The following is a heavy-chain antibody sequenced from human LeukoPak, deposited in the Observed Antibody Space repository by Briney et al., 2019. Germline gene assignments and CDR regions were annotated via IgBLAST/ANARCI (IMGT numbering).Heavy chain of an antibody. J-gene: IGHJ4*02. D-gene: IGHD2-21*01. CDR2: LYYSGST. CDR3: ARAGSGYLNYFDY. Sequence: PSETLSLTCTVSGTSISTYYWSWIRQPPGKGLEWVGYLYYSGSTSYNPSLKSRVTISVDTSKNQFSLRLSSVTAADTAVYYCARAGSGYLNYFDYWGQGTLVTVSS. V-gene: IGHV4-59*08. CDR1: GTSISTYY.